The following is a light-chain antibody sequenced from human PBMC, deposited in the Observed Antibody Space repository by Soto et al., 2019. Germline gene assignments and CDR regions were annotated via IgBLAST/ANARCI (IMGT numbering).Light chain of an antibody. CDR1: QSISSY. CDR2: GTS. Sequence: TQSPSSLSASVGDRVTITCRASQSISSYLGWYQQKPGQAPRLLIYGTSSRATGIPDRFSGSGSGTDFTLTISRLEPEDFAVYYCQQYGNSPITFGQGTKVDIK. CDR3: QQYGNSPIT. J-gene: IGKJ1*01. V-gene: IGKV3-20*01.